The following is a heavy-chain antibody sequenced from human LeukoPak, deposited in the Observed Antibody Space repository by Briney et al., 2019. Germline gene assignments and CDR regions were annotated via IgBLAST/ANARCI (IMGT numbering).Heavy chain of an antibody. V-gene: IGHV4-61*02. J-gene: IGHJ6*03. CDR3: ARYLEEMATLQAYYYYYMDV. CDR2: IYTSGRT. D-gene: IGHD5-24*01. CDR1: GGSISSGSYY. Sequence: PSETLSLTCTVSGGSISSGSYYWSWIRQPAGKGLEWIGRIYTSGRTNYNPSLKSRVTISVDTSKNQFSLKLSSVTAADTAVYYCARYLEEMATLQAYYYYYMDVWGKGTTVTVSS.